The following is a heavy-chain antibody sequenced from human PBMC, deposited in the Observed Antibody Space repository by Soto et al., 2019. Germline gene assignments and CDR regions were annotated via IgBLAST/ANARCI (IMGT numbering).Heavy chain of an antibody. CDR1: GFTFSRYG. CDR3: AKDLTMARRFPSPFEF. Sequence: GGSLRLSCAASGFTFSRYGMHWVRHAPGKGQEWEAIISYDGSNKYFADSVEGRFTISRDNSKSTLYLQMNSLRAEDTAVYYCAKDLTMARRFPSPFEFWGQGTLVTVSS. D-gene: IGHD5-12*01. CDR2: ISYDGSNK. J-gene: IGHJ4*02. V-gene: IGHV3-30*18.